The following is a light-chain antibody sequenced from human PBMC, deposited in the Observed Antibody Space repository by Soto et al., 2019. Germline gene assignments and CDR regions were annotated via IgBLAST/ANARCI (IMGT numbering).Light chain of an antibody. CDR2: KAS. CDR3: QQYNDNWT. J-gene: IGKJ1*01. Sequence: DIQMTQSPSTLSASVGDRVTITCRASQSISSWLAWYQQKPGTAPKLLIYKASTLQTGVPSRFSGSGSGTEFTLTISSLQPDDFATYSCQQYNDNWTFGQGTK. CDR1: QSISSW. V-gene: IGKV1-5*03.